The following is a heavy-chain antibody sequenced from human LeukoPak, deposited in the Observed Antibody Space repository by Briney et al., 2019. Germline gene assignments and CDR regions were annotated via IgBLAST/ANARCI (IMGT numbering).Heavy chain of an antibody. Sequence: GGSLRLSCAASGFTFSVYGMHWVRQAPGKGLEWLAIISSDGGNKYYADSVKGRFTIFRDNSKNTLYLQMSSLRAEDTAVYYCAKDSAQSYYYGSGSYYQFWGQGTLVTVSS. J-gene: IGHJ4*02. D-gene: IGHD3-10*01. CDR3: AKDSAQSYYYGSGSYYQF. CDR2: ISSDGGNK. V-gene: IGHV3-30*18. CDR1: GFTFSVYG.